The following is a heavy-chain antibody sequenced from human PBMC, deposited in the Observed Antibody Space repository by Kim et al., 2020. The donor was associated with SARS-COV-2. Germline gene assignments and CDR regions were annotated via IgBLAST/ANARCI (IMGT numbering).Heavy chain of an antibody. V-gene: IGHV1-18*01. CDR3: ARVFGSSGWYVFGY. CDR1: GYTFTSYG. Sequence: ASVKVFCKASGYTFTSYGISWVRQAPGQGLECMGWISAYNGNTNYAHKLQGRVTMTTDTSTSTAYMELRSLRCDDTAVYYCARVFGSSGWYVFGYWGQGTLVTVSS. J-gene: IGHJ4*02. D-gene: IGHD6-19*01. CDR2: ISAYNGNT.